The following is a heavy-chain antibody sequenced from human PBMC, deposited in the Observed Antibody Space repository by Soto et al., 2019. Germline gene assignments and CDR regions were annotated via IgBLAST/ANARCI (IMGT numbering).Heavy chain of an antibody. Sequence: ASVKVSRKASGGTFSSYATSWVRQAPGQGLEWMGGIIPIFSTANYAQKFQGRVTITADESTSTAYMELSSLRSEDTAVYYCAREEGNYVNGRFDYWGQGTLVTVSS. V-gene: IGHV1-69*13. J-gene: IGHJ4*02. CDR1: GGTFSSYA. D-gene: IGHD4-4*01. CDR3: AREEGNYVNGRFDY. CDR2: IIPIFSTA.